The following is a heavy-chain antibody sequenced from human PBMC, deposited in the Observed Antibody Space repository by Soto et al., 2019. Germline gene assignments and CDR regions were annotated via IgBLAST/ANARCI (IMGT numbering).Heavy chain of an antibody. J-gene: IGHJ5*02. D-gene: IGHD1-26*01. CDR1: GFTFSNSW. CDR2: LNSKADGGTT. Sequence: EVQVVESGGGFVKPGGSLRLSCAASGFTFSNSWMNWVRQAPGKGLEWVARLNSKADGGTTDYAAPVKGRFTISTDDSNNTVYLQMNSLEIEDTAVYYCATSPPYSGRHYFTYFDPWGQGTLVAVSS. CDR3: ATSPPYSGRHYFTYFDP. V-gene: IGHV3-15*01.